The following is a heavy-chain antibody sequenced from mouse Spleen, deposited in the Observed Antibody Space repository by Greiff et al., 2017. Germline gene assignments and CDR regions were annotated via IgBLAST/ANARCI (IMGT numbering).Heavy chain of an antibody. J-gene: IGHJ2*01. CDR2: ISYSGST. CDR3: AREKVGHFDY. CDR1: GYSITSGYD. V-gene: IGHV3-1*01. Sequence: EVQLQESGPGMVKPSQSLFLTCTVTGYSITSGYDWHWIRHFPGNKLEWMGYISYSGSTNYNPSLKSRISITHDTSKNHFFLKLNSVTTEDTATYYCAREKVGHFDYWGQGTTLTVSS. D-gene: IGHD2-14*01.